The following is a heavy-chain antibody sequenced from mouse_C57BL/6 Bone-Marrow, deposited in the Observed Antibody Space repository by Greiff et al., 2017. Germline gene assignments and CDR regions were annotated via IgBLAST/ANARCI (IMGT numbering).Heavy chain of an antibody. D-gene: IGHD4-1*01. V-gene: IGHV10-1*01. Sequence: EVKVVESGGGLVQPKGSLKLSCAASGFSFNTYAMNWVRQAPGKGVEWVARIRSKSNNYATYYADSVKDRFTISRDDSESMLYLQMNNLKTEDTAMYYCVGQDWGRYAMDYWGQGTSVTVSS. CDR1: GFSFNTYA. CDR2: IRSKSNNYAT. CDR3: VGQDWGRYAMDY. J-gene: IGHJ4*01.